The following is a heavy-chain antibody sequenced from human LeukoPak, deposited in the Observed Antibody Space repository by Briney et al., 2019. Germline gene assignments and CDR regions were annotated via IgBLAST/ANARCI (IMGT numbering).Heavy chain of an antibody. CDR1: GFTFSSYA. CDR2: TRDSGSST. J-gene: IGHJ4*02. CDR3: VNPNSLCCPH. D-gene: IGHD2-15*01. Sequence: PGGSLRLSCAASGFTFSSYAMSWVRQAPGKGLEWVSSTRDSGSSTYYADSVKGRFTISRDNSKNTLYLQMNSLRAEDTAVYYCVNPNSLCCPHWGQGTLVTVSS. V-gene: IGHV3-23*01.